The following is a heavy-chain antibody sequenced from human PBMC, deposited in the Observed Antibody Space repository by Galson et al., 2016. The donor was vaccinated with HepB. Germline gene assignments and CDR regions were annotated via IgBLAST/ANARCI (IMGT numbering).Heavy chain of an antibody. D-gene: IGHD1/OR15-1a*01. V-gene: IGHV3-23*01. CDR1: GFTFSHYA. CDR3: ARLDQGRSDYFDW. Sequence: SLRLSCAASGFTFSHYAMSWVRQAPGKGLECVTVVSGNGVSTDYADSVKGRLTVSRDKSKNTMFLQMNSLRAEDTAVYYCARLDQGRSDYFDWWGQGTLVTVSS. J-gene: IGHJ4*02. CDR2: VSGNGVST.